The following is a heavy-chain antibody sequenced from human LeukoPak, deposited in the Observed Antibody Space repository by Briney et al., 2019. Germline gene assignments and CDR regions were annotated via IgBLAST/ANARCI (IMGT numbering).Heavy chain of an antibody. J-gene: IGHJ4*02. CDR3: ASGIYGSGSYGYSDY. V-gene: IGHV1-2*02. D-gene: IGHD3-10*01. Sequence: GASLKVSCKASGYTFTGYYIHWVRQAPGQGLEWMGWINPNSGGTNYAQKFQGRVTMTRDTSISTAYMEMSRLRSAEAAVYSTASGIYGSGSYGYSDYWGQGTLVSVSS. CDR2: INPNSGGT. CDR1: GYTFTGYY.